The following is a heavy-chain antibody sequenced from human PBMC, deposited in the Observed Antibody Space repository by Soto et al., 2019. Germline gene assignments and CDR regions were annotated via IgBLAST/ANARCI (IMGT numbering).Heavy chain of an antibody. CDR1: GFTFGDYA. Sequence: GGSLRLSCTASGFTFGDYAMSWFRQAPGKGLEWVSAISGSGGSTYYADSVKGRFTISRDNSKNTLYLQMNSLRAEDTAVYYCAKDQGHIVVVTAIHYYYGMDVWGQGTTVTVSS. V-gene: IGHV3-23*01. CDR3: AKDQGHIVVVTAIHYYYGMDV. J-gene: IGHJ6*02. D-gene: IGHD2-21*02. CDR2: ISGSGGST.